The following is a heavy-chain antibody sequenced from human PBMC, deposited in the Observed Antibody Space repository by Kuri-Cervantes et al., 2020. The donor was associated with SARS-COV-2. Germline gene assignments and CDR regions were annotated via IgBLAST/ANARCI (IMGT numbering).Heavy chain of an antibody. CDR1: GGSIRRGAYY. D-gene: IGHD4-23*01. V-gene: IGHV4-31*03. Sequence: SETLSLTCSVSGGSIRRGAYYCHWIRHRPGKGLEWIGNIYYNGVTYYNPSLKSRVTISVDTSKNQFSLKLSSMTAADTAVYYCATDKPSYGGNGYLQLWGQGTLVTVSS. CDR3: ATDKPSYGGNGYLQL. CDR2: IYYNGVT. J-gene: IGHJ1*01.